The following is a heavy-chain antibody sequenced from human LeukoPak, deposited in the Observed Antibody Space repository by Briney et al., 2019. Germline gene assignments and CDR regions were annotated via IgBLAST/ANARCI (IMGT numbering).Heavy chain of an antibody. J-gene: IGHJ4*02. CDR2: INHSGST. Sequence: PSETLSLTCAVYGGSFSGYYWSWIRQPPGKGLEWIGEINHSGSTNYNPSLKSRVTISVDTSKNQFSLKLGSVTAADTAVYYCHARIAVAGPDDYWGQGTLVTVSS. D-gene: IGHD6-19*01. V-gene: IGHV4-34*01. CDR1: GGSFSGYY. CDR3: HARIAVAGPDDY.